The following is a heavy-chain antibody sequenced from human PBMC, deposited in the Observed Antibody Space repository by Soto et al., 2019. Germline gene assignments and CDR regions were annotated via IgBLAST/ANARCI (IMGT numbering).Heavy chain of an antibody. CDR3: LRVVAGYSYGDHFDY. J-gene: IGHJ4*02. CDR1: GFTLSDHY. V-gene: IGHV3-72*01. CDR2: SRNKANGYTT. Sequence: EVQLVESGGGLVQPGGSLRLSCAVSGFTLSDHYIDWVRQAPGKGLEWVGRSRNKANGYTTDYAASVKGRFAISRDDSKTSLYLHMNSLKTEDTALFYCLRVVAGYSYGDHFDYWGQGTLVTVSS. D-gene: IGHD5-18*01.